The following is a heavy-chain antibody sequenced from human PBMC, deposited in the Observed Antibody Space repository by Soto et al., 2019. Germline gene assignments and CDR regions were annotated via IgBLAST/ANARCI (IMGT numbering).Heavy chain of an antibody. V-gene: IGHV1-18*01. Sequence: ASVKVSCKASGYTFTSYGISWVRQAPGQGLEWMGWISAYNGNTNYAQKLQGRVTMTTDTSTSTAYMELRSLGSDDTAVYYCARDLAPYCSGGSCYPQDYWGQGTLVTVSS. CDR3: ARDLAPYCSGGSCYPQDY. J-gene: IGHJ4*02. D-gene: IGHD2-15*01. CDR2: ISAYNGNT. CDR1: GYTFTSYG.